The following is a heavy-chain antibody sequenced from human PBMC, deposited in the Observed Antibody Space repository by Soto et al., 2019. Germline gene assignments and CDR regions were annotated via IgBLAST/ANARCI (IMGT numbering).Heavy chain of an antibody. D-gene: IGHD1-26*01. CDR1: GGSISSGGYY. CDR2: IYYSGST. V-gene: IGHV4-31*03. J-gene: IGHJ6*02. CDR3: ASEDLELGSMDV. Sequence: PSETLSLTCTVSGGSISSGGYYWSWIRQHPGKGLEWIGYIYYSGSTYYNPSLKSRVTISVDTSKNQFSLKLSSVTAADTAVYYCASEDLELGSMDVWGQGTTVTVSS.